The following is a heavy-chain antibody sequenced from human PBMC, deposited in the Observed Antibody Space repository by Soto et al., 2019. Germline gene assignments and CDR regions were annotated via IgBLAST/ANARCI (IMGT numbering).Heavy chain of an antibody. CDR1: GYSFTSYW. D-gene: IGHD2-15*01. CDR2: IDPSDSYT. Sequence: EVQLVQSGAEVKKPGESLRISCKGSGYSFTSYWISWVRQMPGKGLEWMGRIDPSDSYTNYSPSFQGHVTISADKSIXTAYLQWSSLKASDTAMYYCASHYCSGGSCFDLFDYWGQGTLVTVSS. J-gene: IGHJ4*02. V-gene: IGHV5-10-1*01. CDR3: ASHYCSGGSCFDLFDY.